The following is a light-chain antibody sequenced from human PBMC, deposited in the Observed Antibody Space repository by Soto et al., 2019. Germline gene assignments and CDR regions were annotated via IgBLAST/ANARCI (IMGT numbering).Light chain of an antibody. CDR1: SSNIGAGYD. CDR2: GNS. CDR3: QFYGRRLSVV. Sequence: QSVLTQPPSVSGAPGQRVTISCTGSSSNIGAGYDVHWYQQLPGTAPKLLIYGNSNRPSGVPDRFSGSKSGTSASLAITGRQAEDEGDYYCQFYGRRLSVVFGGGTKLTVL. J-gene: IGLJ2*01. V-gene: IGLV1-40*01.